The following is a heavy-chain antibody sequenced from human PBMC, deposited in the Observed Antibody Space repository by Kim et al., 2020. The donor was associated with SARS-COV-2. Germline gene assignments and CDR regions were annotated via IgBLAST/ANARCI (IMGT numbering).Heavy chain of an antibody. D-gene: IGHD3-10*01. V-gene: IGHV1-2*02. CDR1: GYTFTGYY. Sequence: SENVSCKASGYTFTGYYMHWVRQAPGQGLAWMGWIYPKSGGTNYAQKFQGRVTMTRDTSISTAYMELSRLRSDDTDVYYCATERGIYGSGSYGLFDCWGQGALVTVSS. J-gene: IGHJ4*02. CDR3: ATERGIYGSGSYGLFDC. CDR2: IYPKSGGT.